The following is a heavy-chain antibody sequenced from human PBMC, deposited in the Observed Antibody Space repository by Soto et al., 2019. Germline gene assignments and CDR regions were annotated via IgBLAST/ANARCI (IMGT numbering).Heavy chain of an antibody. CDR3: ARDLYYGSGSYEYYYYGMDV. Sequence: SVKVSCKASGGTFSSYAISWVRQAPGQGLEWMGGIIPIFGTANYAQKFQGRVTITADESTSTAYMELSSLRSEDTAVYYCARDLYYGSGSYEYYYYGMDVWGQGTTVTVSS. D-gene: IGHD3-10*01. CDR2: IIPIFGTA. V-gene: IGHV1-69*13. J-gene: IGHJ6*02. CDR1: GGTFSSYA.